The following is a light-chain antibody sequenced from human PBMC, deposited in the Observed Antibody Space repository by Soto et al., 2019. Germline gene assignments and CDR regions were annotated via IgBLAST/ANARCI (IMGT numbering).Light chain of an antibody. V-gene: IGKV3-15*01. CDR2: GAS. CDR3: QQYGSSPLLT. J-gene: IGKJ4*01. Sequence: EIVMTQSPATLSVSPGERATLSCRASQSVSNNLARYQQKPGQAPRLLIYGASTRATGLPARFSGSGSGTDFTLTISRLEPEDFAVYYCQQYGSSPLLTFGGGTKVDNK. CDR1: QSVSNN.